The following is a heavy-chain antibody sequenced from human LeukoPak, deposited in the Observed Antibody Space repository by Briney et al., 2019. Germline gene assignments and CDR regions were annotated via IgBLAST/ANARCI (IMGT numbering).Heavy chain of an antibody. Sequence: GGSLRLSCAASGFTFSDYYMSWIRQAPGKGLEWVSYISSSGSTIYYADSVKGRFTISRDNAKNSLYLQMNSLRAADTAVYYCARRRITMVRDRHFDYWGQGTLVTVSS. CDR3: ARRRITMVRDRHFDY. CDR2: ISSSGSTI. J-gene: IGHJ4*02. V-gene: IGHV3-11*04. CDR1: GFTFSDYY. D-gene: IGHD3-10*01.